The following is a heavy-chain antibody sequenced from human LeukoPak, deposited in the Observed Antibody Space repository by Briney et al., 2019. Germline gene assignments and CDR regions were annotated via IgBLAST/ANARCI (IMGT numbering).Heavy chain of an antibody. CDR2: IGSDGTKK. Sequence: GGSLRLSCVASGFTFSDHPFHWVRQSPDKGLEWVALIGSDGTKKYYADSVQGRFTVSRENSKNTLFLQMNTLRADDTAAYFCARQMTSTRLFDSWGQGTLVTVSS. D-gene: IGHD5/OR15-5a*01. CDR3: ARQMTSTRLFDS. CDR1: GFTFSDHP. J-gene: IGHJ4*02. V-gene: IGHV3-30*04.